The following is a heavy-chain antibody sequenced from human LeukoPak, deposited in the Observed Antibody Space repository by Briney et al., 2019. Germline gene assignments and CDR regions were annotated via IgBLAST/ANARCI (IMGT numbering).Heavy chain of an antibody. CDR1: GFTVTDND. D-gene: IGHD4-17*01. Sequence: PGGSLRLSCAASGFTVTDNDMRWVRQAPGKGLEWVSDIHSGGRTYYADSLKDRFTISRDNSKNTLYLQMSSLRVEDTAVYYCARNGIYGDYVWGQGTLVTVSS. V-gene: IGHV3-66*01. CDR3: ARNGIYGDYV. CDR2: IHSGGRT. J-gene: IGHJ4*02.